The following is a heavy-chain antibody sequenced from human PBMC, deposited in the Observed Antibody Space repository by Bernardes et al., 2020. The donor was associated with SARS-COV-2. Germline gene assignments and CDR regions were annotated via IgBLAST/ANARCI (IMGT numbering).Heavy chain of an antibody. V-gene: IGHV4-59*08. Sequence: SLTCTVSGGYISRYYWSWIRQPPGKGLEWIGYVYYSGSTNYNPSLKSRVTISVETSKNQFSLRLSSVTAADTAVYYCARLPDWNAFDIWGQGTMVTVPS. J-gene: IGHJ3*02. CDR2: VYYSGST. CDR1: GGYISRYY. CDR3: ARLPDWNAFDI. D-gene: IGHD1-1*01.